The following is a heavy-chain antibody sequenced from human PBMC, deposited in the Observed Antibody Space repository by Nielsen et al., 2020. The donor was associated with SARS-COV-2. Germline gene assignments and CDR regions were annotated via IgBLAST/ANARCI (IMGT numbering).Heavy chain of an antibody. Sequence: GESLKISCAASGFTFSSYGMHWVRQAPGKGLEWVAVISYDGSNKYYADSVKGRFTISRDNAKNSLYLQMNSLRAEDTAVYYCAREAGGYCTNGVCSTMSGMDVWGQGTTVTVSS. CDR2: ISYDGSNK. CDR3: AREAGGYCTNGVCSTMSGMDV. CDR1: GFTFSSYG. D-gene: IGHD2-8*01. J-gene: IGHJ6*02. V-gene: IGHV3-30*03.